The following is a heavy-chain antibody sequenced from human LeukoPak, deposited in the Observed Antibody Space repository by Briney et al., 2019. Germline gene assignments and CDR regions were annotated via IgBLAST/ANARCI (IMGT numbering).Heavy chain of an antibody. V-gene: IGHV1-69*04. D-gene: IGHD1-1*01. CDR1: GGTFSSYA. J-gene: IGHJ6*02. CDR3: ARAGTTGGYYYYGMDV. CDR2: IIPILGIA. Sequence: ASVKVSCKASGGTFSSYAISWVQQAPGQGLERMGRIIPILGIANYAQKFQGRVTITADKSTSTAYMELSSLRSEDTAVYYCARAGTTGGYYYYGMDVWGQGTTVTVSS.